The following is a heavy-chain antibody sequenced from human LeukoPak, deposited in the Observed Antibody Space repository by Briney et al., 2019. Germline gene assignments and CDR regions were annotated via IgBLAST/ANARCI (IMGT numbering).Heavy chain of an antibody. CDR1: GFTFSNYG. J-gene: IGHJ4*02. D-gene: IGHD3-22*01. CDR3: ATDSSGYYVFDY. V-gene: IGHV3-33*01. Sequence: GGSLRLSCAASGFTFSNYGMHWVRQAPGKGLEWVAVEWYDGSNKYYADSVKGRFTISRDNSKNTLYLQMNSLRAEDTAVYYCATDSSGYYVFDYWGQGTLVTVSS. CDR2: EWYDGSNK.